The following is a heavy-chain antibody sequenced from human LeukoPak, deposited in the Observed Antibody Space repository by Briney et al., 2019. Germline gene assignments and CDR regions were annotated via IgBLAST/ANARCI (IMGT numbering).Heavy chain of an antibody. Sequence: SVKVSCKASGGTFSSYAISWVRQAPGQGLEWMGGIIPIFGTANYAQKFQGRVTITADESTSTAYMELSSLRSEDTAVYYCARDLVGAASDAFDIWGQGTMVTVSS. CDR2: IIPIFGTA. CDR1: GGTFSSYA. CDR3: ARDLVGAASDAFDI. V-gene: IGHV1-69*13. J-gene: IGHJ3*02. D-gene: IGHD1-26*01.